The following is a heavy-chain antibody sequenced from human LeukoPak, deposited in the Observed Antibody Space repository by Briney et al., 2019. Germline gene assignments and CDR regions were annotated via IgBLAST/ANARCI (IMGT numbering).Heavy chain of an antibody. Sequence: GGSLRLSCAASGFTFSSYGMHWVRQAPGKGLEWVAFIRYDGNNKLYADSMKGRFTISRDNSKNTLYLHINSLRAEDTAVYYCVKDNPLDYWGQGTLVIVSS. J-gene: IGHJ4*02. CDR2: IRYDGNNK. CDR1: GFTFSSYG. D-gene: IGHD1-14*01. CDR3: VKDNPLDY. V-gene: IGHV3-30*02.